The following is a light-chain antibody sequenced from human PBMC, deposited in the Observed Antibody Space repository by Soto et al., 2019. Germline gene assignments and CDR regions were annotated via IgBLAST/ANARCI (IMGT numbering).Light chain of an antibody. Sequence: EIVLTQSPATLSLSPGERATLSCRASQYVSSFLAWYQQKAGQAPRLLIYGASNRATGIPDRSSGSGSGTDFTLTISRLEPEDFAVYYCQQYGSSGTFGQGTKVDIK. V-gene: IGKV3-20*01. J-gene: IGKJ1*01. CDR3: QQYGSSGT. CDR2: GAS. CDR1: QYVSSF.